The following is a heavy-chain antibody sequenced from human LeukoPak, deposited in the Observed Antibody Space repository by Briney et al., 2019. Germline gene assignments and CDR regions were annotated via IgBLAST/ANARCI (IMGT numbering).Heavy chain of an antibody. V-gene: IGHV4-34*01. CDR2: INHSGST. CDR1: GGSFSGYY. Sequence: PSETLSLTCAVYGGSFSGYYWSWIRQPPGKGMEWIGEINHSGSTNYNPSLKSRVTISVDTSKNQFSLKLSSVTAADTAVYYCARSSRVLRYFEYWGQGTLVTVSS. CDR3: ARSSRVLRYFEY. D-gene: IGHD3-9*01. J-gene: IGHJ4*02.